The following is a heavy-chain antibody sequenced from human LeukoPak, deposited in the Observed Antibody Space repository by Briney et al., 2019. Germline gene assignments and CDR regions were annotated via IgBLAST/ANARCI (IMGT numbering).Heavy chain of an antibody. CDR1: GFTVSGNH. V-gene: IGHV3-66*01. CDR3: ARATYSRYWYFGP. Sequence: QTGGSLRLSCAASGFTVSGNHMSWVRQSPEKGLEWVAIIESSGDMVYANSVKGRFTISRDNSKNTVSLQLNSLRAEDTAMYYCARATYSRYWYFGPWGRGTLVTVSS. J-gene: IGHJ2*01. D-gene: IGHD1-26*01. CDR2: IESSGDM.